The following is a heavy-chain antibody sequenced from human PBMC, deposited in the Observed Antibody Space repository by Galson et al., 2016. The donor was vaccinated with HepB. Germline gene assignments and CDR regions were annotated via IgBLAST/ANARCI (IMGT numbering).Heavy chain of an antibody. CDR2: IFDDGRPN. CDR3: ASEHEHTYWFDP. CDR1: GYTFPNNN. J-gene: IGHJ5*02. D-gene: IGHD1/OR15-1a*01. Sequence: SVKVSCKASGYTFPNNNMHWVRQAPGQGLEWMGIIFDDGRPNRYAQKFQGRVTMTRDTSTGSVYMELSILRSEDPAMYYCASEHEHTYWFDPWGQGTLVTVSS. V-gene: IGHV1-46*01.